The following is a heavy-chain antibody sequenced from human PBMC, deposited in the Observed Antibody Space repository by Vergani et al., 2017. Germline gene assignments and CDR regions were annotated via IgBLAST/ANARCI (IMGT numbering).Heavy chain of an antibody. V-gene: IGHV3-11*01. J-gene: IGHJ6*03. CDR1: GFTFSDYY. Sequence: QVQLVESGGGLVKPGGSLRLSCAASGFTFSDYYMSWIRQAPGKGLEWVSYISSSGSTIYYADSVKGRFTISRDNAKNSLYLQMNSLRAEDTAVYYCARLGGVSRYCSSTSCLRNYYYYMDVWGKGTTVTVSS. CDR2: ISSSGSTI. D-gene: IGHD2-2*01. CDR3: ARLGGVSRYCSSTSCLRNYYYYMDV.